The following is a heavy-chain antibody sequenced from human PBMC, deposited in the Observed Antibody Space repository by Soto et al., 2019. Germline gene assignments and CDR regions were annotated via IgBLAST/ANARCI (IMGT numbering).Heavy chain of an antibody. D-gene: IGHD3-16*02. CDR2: IYYSGTT. Sequence: SETLSLTCTVSGGSISSSSCYWGWIRQPPGKGLEWIGTIYYSGTTIYNPSLKSRVTISVDTSKNQFSLKLSSVTAADTAVYYCARQGLRYYFYGMDIWGQGTTVTVPS. CDR3: ARQGLRYYFYGMDI. V-gene: IGHV4-39*01. CDR1: GGSISSSSCY. J-gene: IGHJ6*02.